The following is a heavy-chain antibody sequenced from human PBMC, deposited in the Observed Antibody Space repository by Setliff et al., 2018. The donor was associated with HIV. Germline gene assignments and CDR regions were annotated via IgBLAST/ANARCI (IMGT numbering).Heavy chain of an antibody. D-gene: IGHD4-4*01. V-gene: IGHV1-3*01. CDR3: ARSGDYSNYYYYYMDV. J-gene: IGHJ6*03. CDR1: GYTFTSYA. Sequence: ASVKVSCKASGYTFTSYAMYWVRQAPGQRLEWMGWINAGNGNTKYSQKFQGRVTITRDTSASTAYMELSSLGSEDTAVYYCARSGDYSNYYYYYMDVWGKGTTVTVSS. CDR2: INAGNGNT.